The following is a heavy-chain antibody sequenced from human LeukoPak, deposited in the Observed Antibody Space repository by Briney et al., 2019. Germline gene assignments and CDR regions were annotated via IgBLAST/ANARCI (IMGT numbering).Heavy chain of an antibody. Sequence: ASVKVSCKASGYTFTSYGIIWVRQAPGQGLEWMGWISAYNGNTNYAQKLQGRVTMTTDTSTSTAYMELRSLRSDDTAVYYCARGSGYNWNPLTRYGMDVWGQGTTVTVSS. J-gene: IGHJ6*02. CDR3: ARGSGYNWNPLTRYGMDV. D-gene: IGHD1-1*01. CDR1: GYTFTSYG. CDR2: ISAYNGNT. V-gene: IGHV1-18*01.